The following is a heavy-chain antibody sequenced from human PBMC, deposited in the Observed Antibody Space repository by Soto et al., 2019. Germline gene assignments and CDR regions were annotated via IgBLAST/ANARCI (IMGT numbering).Heavy chain of an antibody. J-gene: IGHJ4*02. CDR1: GYSFTSYW. CDR3: ARAGFGGYDQYYFDY. D-gene: IGHD5-12*01. CDR2: IYPGDSDT. V-gene: IGHV5-51*01. Sequence: GESLKISCKGSGYSFTSYWIGWVRQMPGKGLEWMGIIYPGDSDTRYSPSFQGQVTISADKSISTAYLQWSSLKASDTAMYYCARAGFGGYDQYYFDYWGQGTLVTVSS.